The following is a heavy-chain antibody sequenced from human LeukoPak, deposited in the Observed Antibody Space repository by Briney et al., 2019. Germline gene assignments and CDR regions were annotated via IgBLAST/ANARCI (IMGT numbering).Heavy chain of an antibody. CDR1: GFTFSSYA. Sequence: GGSLRLSCAASGFTFSSYAMSWVRQAPGKGLEWVSAISGSGGSTYYADSVKGRFTISRDNSKNTLYLQMNSLRAEDTAVYYCARNPAVAPGWYFGLWGRGTLVTVSS. J-gene: IGHJ2*01. D-gene: IGHD2-15*01. CDR2: ISGSGGST. CDR3: ARNPAVAPGWYFGL. V-gene: IGHV3-23*01.